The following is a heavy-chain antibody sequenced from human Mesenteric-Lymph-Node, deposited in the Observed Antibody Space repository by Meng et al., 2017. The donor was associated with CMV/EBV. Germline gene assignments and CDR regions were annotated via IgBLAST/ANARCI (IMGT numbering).Heavy chain of an antibody. CDR1: GFTFSSYS. Sequence: GGSLRLSCAASGFTFSSYSMNWVRQAPGKGLEWVANIKQDGSEKYYVDSVKGRFTISRDNAKNSLYLQMNSLRAEDTAVYYCARKGSASPNPQSYSLNYYYGMDVWGQGTTVTVSS. CDR2: IKQDGSEK. J-gene: IGHJ6*02. V-gene: IGHV3-7*01. D-gene: IGHD2-2*01. CDR3: ARKGSASPNPQSYSLNYYYGMDV.